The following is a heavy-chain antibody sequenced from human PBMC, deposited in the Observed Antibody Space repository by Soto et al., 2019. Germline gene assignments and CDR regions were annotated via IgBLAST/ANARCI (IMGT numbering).Heavy chain of an antibody. D-gene: IGHD3-9*01. V-gene: IGHV1-8*01. J-gene: IGHJ3*02. Sequence: GASVKVSCKASGYTFTSYDINWVRQATGQGLEWMGWMNPNSGNTGYAQKFQGRVTMTRNTSISTAYMELSSLRSEDTAVYYCARGRALRYFDWSHTMVAFDIWGQGTMVTVSS. CDR1: GYTFTSYD. CDR2: MNPNSGNT. CDR3: ARGRALRYFDWSHTMVAFDI.